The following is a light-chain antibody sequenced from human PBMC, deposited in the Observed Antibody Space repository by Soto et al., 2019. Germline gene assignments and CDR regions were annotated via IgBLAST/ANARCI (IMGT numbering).Light chain of an antibody. Sequence: DIQMAQSPSSLSASVGDRVTITCRSGQTIDSYLNWYQQKPGKVPSLLIHYASTLHSGVPSRFSGSGSGTELSLSISTLQPEDFATYYCQQTFSNPFSFGPGTRVDVK. J-gene: IGKJ3*01. CDR2: YAS. CDR1: QTIDSY. V-gene: IGKV1-39*01. CDR3: QQTFSNPFS.